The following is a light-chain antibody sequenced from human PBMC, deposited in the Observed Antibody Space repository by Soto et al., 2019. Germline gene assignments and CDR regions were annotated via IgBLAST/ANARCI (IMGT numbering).Light chain of an antibody. CDR3: PQPSKWPPWT. CDR2: DAS. CDR1: QSVSSY. V-gene: IGKV3-11*01. J-gene: IGKJ1*01. Sequence: EIVLTQSPATLSLSPGERATLSCRASQSVSSYLAWYQQKPGQAPRLLIYDASNRATGIPARFSGSGSGTDFPPTISSLEPEDFAAYYFPQPSKWPPWTFGQGTKVEIK.